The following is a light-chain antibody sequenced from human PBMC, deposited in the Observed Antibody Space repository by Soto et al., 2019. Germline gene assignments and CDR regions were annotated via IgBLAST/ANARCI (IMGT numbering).Light chain of an antibody. CDR1: QSVSSNY. V-gene: IGKV3-20*01. CDR3: QQYGDSPPT. Sequence: VLTQSPGTLSLSPGERATLSCRASQSVSSNYLAWYQQKPGQAPRLLIFGASTRATGIPDRFSGSGSETDFTLTISRLEPEDFAVYHCQQYGDSPPTFGQGTKVEIK. CDR2: GAS. J-gene: IGKJ1*01.